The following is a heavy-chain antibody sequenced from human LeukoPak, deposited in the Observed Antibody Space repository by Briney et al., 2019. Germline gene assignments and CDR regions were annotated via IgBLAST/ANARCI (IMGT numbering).Heavy chain of an antibody. Sequence: GGSLRLSCAASGFTFSSYGMSWVRQAPGKGLEWVSAIGGRDGSTYYADSVKGRFTISRDNSKNTLYVQMNSLRAEDTAVYYCAKGHYYGSGSLDYWGQGTLVTVSS. CDR2: IGGRDGST. J-gene: IGHJ4*02. CDR1: GFTFSSYG. D-gene: IGHD3-10*01. CDR3: AKGHYYGSGSLDY. V-gene: IGHV3-23*01.